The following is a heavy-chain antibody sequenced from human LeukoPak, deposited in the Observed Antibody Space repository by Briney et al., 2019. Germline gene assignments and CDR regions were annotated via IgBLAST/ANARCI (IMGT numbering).Heavy chain of an antibody. CDR1: GGSFTIYY. CDR3: AIGYYYGSGRLNWFDP. J-gene: IGHJ5*02. D-gene: IGHD3-10*01. Sequence: SETLSLTCTVSGGSFTIYYWSWIRQPAGKGLEWIGRIYTSGSTNYNPSLKSRVTMSVATAKNQFSLKLSSVTAADTAADYGAIGYYYGSGRLNWFDPWGQGTLVTVSS. V-gene: IGHV4-4*07. CDR2: IYTSGST.